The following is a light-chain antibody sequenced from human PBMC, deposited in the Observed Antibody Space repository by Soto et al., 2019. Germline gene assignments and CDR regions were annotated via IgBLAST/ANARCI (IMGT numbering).Light chain of an antibody. Sequence: EIVLTQSPGTLSLSPGERATLSCRASQSVSSSYLAWYQQKPGQAPRLLMYGASSRATGIPDRFSGSGSGTDFTLTISRLEPEDFAVYYCQQYGSSSITFGQGTRLEI. CDR1: QSVSSSY. J-gene: IGKJ5*01. CDR2: GAS. V-gene: IGKV3-20*01. CDR3: QQYGSSSIT.